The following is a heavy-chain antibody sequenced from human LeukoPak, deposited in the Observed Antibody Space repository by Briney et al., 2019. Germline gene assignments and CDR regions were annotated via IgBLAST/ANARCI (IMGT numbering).Heavy chain of an antibody. CDR2: VYDSGST. CDR1: GGSISSYY. V-gene: IGHV4-59*01. CDR3: ARHYRGFTPGWFDD. D-gene: IGHD3-16*02. J-gene: IGHJ4*02. Sequence: SETLSLTCTVSGGSISSYYWSWLRQSPGKGLEWIACVYDSGSTNYNPSLRRRVTISMDTSRNQFFLKLSSVTAADTAVYFCARHYRGFTPGWFDDWGQGTLVTVSS.